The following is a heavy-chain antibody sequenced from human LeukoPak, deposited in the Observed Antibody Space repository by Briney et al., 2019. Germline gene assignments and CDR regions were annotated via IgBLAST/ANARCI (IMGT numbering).Heavy chain of an antibody. D-gene: IGHD5-24*01. CDR2: IYYSGST. J-gene: IGHJ3*02. CDR3: ARDGRLRDGYNYDAFDI. V-gene: IGHV4-39*07. Sequence: SETLSLTCTVSGGSISSSSYYWGWIRQPPGKGLEWIGSIYYSGSTYYNPSLKSRVTISVDTSKNQFSLKLSSVTAADTAVYYCARDGRLRDGYNYDAFDIWGQGTMVTVSS. CDR1: GGSISSSSYY.